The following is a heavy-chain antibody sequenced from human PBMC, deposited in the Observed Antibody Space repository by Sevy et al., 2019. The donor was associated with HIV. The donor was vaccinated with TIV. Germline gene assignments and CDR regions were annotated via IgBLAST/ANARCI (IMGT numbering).Heavy chain of an antibody. CDR3: AKRRVQSGLSGGGANYGMDV. D-gene: IGHD2-8*02. CDR1: GFPFSNFA. CDR2: LIGGGSRT. Sequence: GGSLRLSCAASGFPFSNFAMSWVSQAPGKGLEWVSTLIGGGSRTYYADSVTGRFIISRDNSRNTLYLQMNSLRAEDTAIYYCAKRRVQSGLSGGGANYGMDVCGRRTTVTVSS. J-gene: IGHJ6*02. V-gene: IGHV3-23*01.